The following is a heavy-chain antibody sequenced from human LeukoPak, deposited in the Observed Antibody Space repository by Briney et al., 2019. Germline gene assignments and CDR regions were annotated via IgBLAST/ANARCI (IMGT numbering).Heavy chain of an antibody. D-gene: IGHD3-22*01. CDR1: GGSISGSYNY. J-gene: IGHJ4*02. V-gene: IGHV4-39*01. CDR3: ARPTFASYSSGYHY. CDR2: IHYSGNT. Sequence: SETLSLTGTVSGGSISGSYNYWGWIRQPPGKGLEWIGSIHYSGNTYYNPSLKSRVTISVDTSENQFSLKLTSVTAADTAVYYCARPTFASYSSGYHYWGQGTLVTVSS.